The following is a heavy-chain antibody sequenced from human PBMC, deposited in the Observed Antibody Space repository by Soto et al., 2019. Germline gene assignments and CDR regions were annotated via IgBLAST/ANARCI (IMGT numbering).Heavy chain of an antibody. D-gene: IGHD3-22*01. Sequence: EVQLVESGGGLVQAGRFLRLSCAASGFTFDDYAMHWVRQAPGKGLEWVSRISWNSGRIGYADSVKGRFTISRDNAKNSLYLHMNSLRPEDTAFYYCAKDIFLDSSGSDYWGQGTLVTVSS. V-gene: IGHV3-9*01. CDR2: ISWNSGRI. CDR1: GFTFDDYA. J-gene: IGHJ4*02. CDR3: AKDIFLDSSGSDY.